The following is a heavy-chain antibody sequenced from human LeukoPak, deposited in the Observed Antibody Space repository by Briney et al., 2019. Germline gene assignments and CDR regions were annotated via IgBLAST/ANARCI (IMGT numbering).Heavy chain of an antibody. J-gene: IGHJ4*02. CDR2: INTDGSGT. CDR1: GFTFSNYW. D-gene: IGHD2-2*01. Sequence: GGSLRLSCAASGFTFSNYWMHWVRQAPGKGLVWVSRINTDGSGTSYADSVKGRFTISRDNAKNTLYLQMNSLRAEDTAVYYCARDLRYCSSTSCYDPNFDYWGQGTLVTVSS. V-gene: IGHV3-74*01. CDR3: ARDLRYCSSTSCYDPNFDY.